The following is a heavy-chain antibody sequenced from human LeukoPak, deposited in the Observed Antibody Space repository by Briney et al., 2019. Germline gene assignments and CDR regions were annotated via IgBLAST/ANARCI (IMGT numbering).Heavy chain of an antibody. V-gene: IGHV3-21*01. CDR1: GFTFSSYS. D-gene: IGHD1-7*01. Sequence: PGGSLRLSCAASGFTFSSYSMNWVRQAPGKGLEWVSSISSSSSYIYYADSVKGRFTISRDNAKNSLYLQMNSLGADDTAVYYCAGSNNWNYVRRFWFDPWGQGTLVTVSS. CDR3: AGSNNWNYVRRFWFDP. CDR2: ISSSSSYI. J-gene: IGHJ5*02.